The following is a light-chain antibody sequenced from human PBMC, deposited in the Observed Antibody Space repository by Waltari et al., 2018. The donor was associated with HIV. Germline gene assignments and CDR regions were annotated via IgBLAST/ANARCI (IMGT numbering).Light chain of an antibody. V-gene: IGLV2-23*02. CDR2: EVS. CDR3: CSYAGSSTL. Sequence: QSALTQPASVSGSPGQSITISCTGTSSDVGSYNLVSWYQQHPGKAPKLMIYEVSKRPSGFSNRFSGSKSGNTASLTSSGLQAEDEADYYCCSYAGSSTLFGGGTKLTVL. J-gene: IGLJ2*01. CDR1: SSDVGSYNL.